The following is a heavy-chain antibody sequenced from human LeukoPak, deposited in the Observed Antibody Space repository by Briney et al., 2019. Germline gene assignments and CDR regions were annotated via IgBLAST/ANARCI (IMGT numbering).Heavy chain of an antibody. D-gene: IGHD5-18*01. J-gene: IGHJ4*02. CDR3: ARDPGYSYGLDY. CDR1: GGTFSSYA. CDR2: IIPIFGTA. Sequence: AASVKVSCKASGGTFSSYAISWVRQAPGQGLEWMGGIIPIFGTANYAQKFQGRVTITADKSTSTAYMELSSLRSEDTAVYYCARDPGYSYGLDYWGQGTLVTVSS. V-gene: IGHV1-69*06.